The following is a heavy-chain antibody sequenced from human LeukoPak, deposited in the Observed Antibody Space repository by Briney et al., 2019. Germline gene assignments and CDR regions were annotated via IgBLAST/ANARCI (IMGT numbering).Heavy chain of an antibody. CDR1: GGSINNYF. D-gene: IGHD2-2*01. Sequence: SETLSLTCTVSGGSINNYFWNWIRQPPGKGLEWIGYMYYTGSSSYSPSLESRVTISVDTSKNQFSLKLSSVTTADTAIYYCARGSIPTQNWFDPWGQGTPVTVSS. CDR3: ARGSIPTQNWFDP. CDR2: MYYTGSS. V-gene: IGHV4-59*01. J-gene: IGHJ5*02.